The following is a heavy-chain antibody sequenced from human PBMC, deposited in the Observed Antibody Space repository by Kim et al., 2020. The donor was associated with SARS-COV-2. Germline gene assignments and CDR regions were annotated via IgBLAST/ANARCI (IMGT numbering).Heavy chain of an antibody. CDR3: AKATAYSSDYFDY. D-gene: IGHD6-19*01. J-gene: IGHJ4*02. Sequence: YADFVKGRFTISRDNSKNMLYRQMSSLRAEDTAVYYCAKATAYSSDYFDYWGQGTLVTVSS. V-gene: IGHV3-23*01.